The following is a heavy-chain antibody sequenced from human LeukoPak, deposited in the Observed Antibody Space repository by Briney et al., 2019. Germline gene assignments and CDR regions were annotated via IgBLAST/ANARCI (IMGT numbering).Heavy chain of an antibody. J-gene: IGHJ2*01. CDR1: GFNVSNDF. D-gene: IGHD6-25*01. CDR2: IYSAGST. CDR3: ARDRGGDYWYFDL. Sequence: GGSLRLSCAASGFNVSNDFMTWVRQAPGKGLEWVSVIYSAGSTYYADSAKGRFTISRDNSKNTLYLLMKSLRAEDTAVYYCARDRGGDYWYFDLWGLGTLVTVSS. V-gene: IGHV3-53*01.